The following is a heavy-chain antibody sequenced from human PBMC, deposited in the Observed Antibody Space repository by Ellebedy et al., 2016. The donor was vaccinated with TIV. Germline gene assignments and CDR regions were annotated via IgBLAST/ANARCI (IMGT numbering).Heavy chain of an antibody. Sequence: GASGLTVRSKYMTWVRQAPGKGLEWVSLIYNDGKAYYADSVKGRFTISRDNSKNTLYLQMNSLRAEDTAVYYCAKASGFGELFPAYYGMDVWGQGTTVTVSS. CDR3: AKASGFGELFPAYYGMDV. CDR1: GLTVRSKY. V-gene: IGHV3-53*01. CDR2: IYNDGKA. D-gene: IGHD3-10*01. J-gene: IGHJ6*02.